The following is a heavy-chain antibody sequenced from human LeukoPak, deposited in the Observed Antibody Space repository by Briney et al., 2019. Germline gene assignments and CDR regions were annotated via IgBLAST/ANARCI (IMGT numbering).Heavy chain of an antibody. J-gene: IGHJ4*02. Sequence: GGSLRLSCAVSGFTFSDHFLDWVRQAPGKGLEWVGRSRNKAKSYTTEYAASVKGRFTISRDDSKNSLYLHMNSMKTEDTAVYYCVRVGSVAGSDYLDYWGQGTLVTVSS. V-gene: IGHV3-72*01. CDR1: GFTFSDHF. CDR2: SRNKAKSYTT. D-gene: IGHD6-19*01. CDR3: VRVGSVAGSDYLDY.